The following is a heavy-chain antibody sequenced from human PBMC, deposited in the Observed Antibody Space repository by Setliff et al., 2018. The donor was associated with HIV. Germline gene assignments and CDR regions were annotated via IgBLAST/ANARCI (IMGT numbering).Heavy chain of an antibody. CDR2: IDDSGSI. D-gene: IGHD3-10*01. Sequence: SETLSLTCAVYTESLTRYDWAWIRQSPEKGLEWIGVIDDSGSIIYNPSLQSRVTMSVDTSKNQFSLKVRSLTAADTGLYYCARVKSIKTTLVRLWPRFDLWGQGTQVTVSS. CDR1: TESLTRYD. CDR3: ARVKSIKTTLVRLWPRFDL. V-gene: IGHV4-34*01. J-gene: IGHJ5*02.